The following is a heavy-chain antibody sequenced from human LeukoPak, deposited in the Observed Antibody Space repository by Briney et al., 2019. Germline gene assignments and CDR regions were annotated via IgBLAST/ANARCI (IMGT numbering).Heavy chain of an antibody. CDR1: GFTFSSYA. Sequence: GGSLRLSCAASGFTFSSYAMTWVRQAPDKGLEWVSAISGSDGSTYYADSVKGRFTISRDDSQNTLYLQMNSLSAEDTAVYYCARGYCSRGSCLAAFDVWGQGTLVTVSS. D-gene: IGHD2-15*01. V-gene: IGHV3-23*01. CDR3: ARGYCSRGSCLAAFDV. CDR2: ISGSDGST. J-gene: IGHJ3*01.